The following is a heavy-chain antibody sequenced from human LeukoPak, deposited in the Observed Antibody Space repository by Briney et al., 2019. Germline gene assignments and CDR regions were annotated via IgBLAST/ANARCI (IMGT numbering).Heavy chain of an antibody. Sequence: QTGGSLRLSCAASGVTVNSDYMNWVRQAPGKWLEWVSVIYSGGNTYYADAVKGRFTISRDNSKNTLYLQMNSLRAEDTAVYYCASGRYDSIFDYWGQGTLVTVSS. CDR1: GVTVNSDY. J-gene: IGHJ4*02. CDR3: ASGRYDSIFDY. D-gene: IGHD3-22*01. V-gene: IGHV3-66*01. CDR2: IYSGGNT.